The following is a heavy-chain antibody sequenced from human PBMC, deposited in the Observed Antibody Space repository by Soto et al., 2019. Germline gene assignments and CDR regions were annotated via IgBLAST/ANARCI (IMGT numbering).Heavy chain of an antibody. CDR3: ARDRGYSSSAGGYCYYCYGMDV. CDR1: GDSVSSNSAA. CDR2: TYHRSKWYN. V-gene: IGHV6-1*01. D-gene: IGHD6-6*01. J-gene: IGHJ6*02. Sequence: PSQTLSLTCAISGDSVSSNSAAWNWIRQSPSRGLEWLGRTYHRSKWYNDYAVSVKSRITINPDTSKNQFSLQLNSVTPEDTAVYYCARDRGYSSSAGGYCYYCYGMDVWAQGTSVTVSS.